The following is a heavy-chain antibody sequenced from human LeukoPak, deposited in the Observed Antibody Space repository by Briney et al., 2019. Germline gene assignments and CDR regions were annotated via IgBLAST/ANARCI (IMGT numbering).Heavy chain of an antibody. CDR2: IKQDGSER. CDR1: GFTFRGFS. V-gene: IGHV3-7*01. D-gene: IGHD3-10*01. J-gene: IGHJ4*02. Sequence: GGSLRLSCAASGFTFRGFSMSWVRQSPTKGLEWVANIKQDGSERYYVDSVKGRFTISRDNAKNSLSLQMYNLRVEDTAVYYCARAGSHWHYVYWGQGTVVTVSS. CDR3: ARAGSHWHYVY.